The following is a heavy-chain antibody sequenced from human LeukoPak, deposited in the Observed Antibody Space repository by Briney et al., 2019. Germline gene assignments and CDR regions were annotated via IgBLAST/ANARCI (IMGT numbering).Heavy chain of an antibody. CDR3: AGTSSSPDNWFDP. V-gene: IGHV4-34*01. Sequence: SETLSLTCAVYGGSFSGYYWSWIRQPPGKGLEWIGEINHSGSTNYNPSLKSRVTISVDTSKNQFSLKLSSVTAADTAVYYCAGTSSSPDNWFDPWGQGTLVTVSS. D-gene: IGHD6-6*01. CDR1: GGSFSGYY. CDR2: INHSGST. J-gene: IGHJ5*02.